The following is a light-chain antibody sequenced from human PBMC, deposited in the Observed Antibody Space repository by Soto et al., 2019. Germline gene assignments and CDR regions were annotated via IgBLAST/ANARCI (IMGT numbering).Light chain of an antibody. CDR2: GAS. Sequence: IVVTQSPATLSVSPWERATLSCRASQSVSSNLAWYQQKPGQAPRLLISGASSRATGIPDRFTGSGSGTDFTLTISRLEPEDFAVYYCQQYGSSPRTFGQGTKVDIK. V-gene: IGKV3-20*01. J-gene: IGKJ1*01. CDR3: QQYGSSPRT. CDR1: QSVSSN.